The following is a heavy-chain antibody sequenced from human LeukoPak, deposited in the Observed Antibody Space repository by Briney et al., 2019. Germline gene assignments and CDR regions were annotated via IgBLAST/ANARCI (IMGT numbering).Heavy chain of an antibody. J-gene: IGHJ4*02. V-gene: IGHV1-69*04. CDR1: GGTFSSYA. D-gene: IGHD5-12*01. CDR2: IIPILGIA. CDR3: AGDPSGYDRSDY. Sequence: SVKVSCKASGGTFSSYAISWVRQAPGQGLEWMGRIIPILGIANYAQKFQGRVTITADKSTSTAYMELSSLRSEDTAVYYCAGDPSGYDRSDYWGQGTLVTVSS.